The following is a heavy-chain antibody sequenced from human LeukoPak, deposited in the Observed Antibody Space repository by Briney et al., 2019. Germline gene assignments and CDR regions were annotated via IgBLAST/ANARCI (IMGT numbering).Heavy chain of an antibody. D-gene: IGHD5-24*01. CDR1: GGSISSYY. CDR3: ARLRGGSLYYFDY. V-gene: IGHV4-59*08. J-gene: IGHJ4*02. CDR2: IYYSGST. Sequence: SETLSLTCTVSGGSISSYYWSWIRQPPGKGLEWIGYIYYSGSTSYNPSLKSRVIISVDTSKNQFSLKLSSVTAADTAVYYCARLRGGSLYYFDYWGQGTLVTVSS.